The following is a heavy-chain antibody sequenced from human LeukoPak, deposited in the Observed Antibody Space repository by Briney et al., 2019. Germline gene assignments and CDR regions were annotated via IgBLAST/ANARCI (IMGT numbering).Heavy chain of an antibody. CDR2: IYTSGST. V-gene: IGHV4-4*07. CDR1: GGSISSYY. D-gene: IGHD2-15*01. J-gene: IGHJ6*02. CDR3: AREGEVVVAPHYGMDV. Sequence: KPSETLSLTCTVSGGSISSYYWSWLRQPAGKGLEWLGRIYTSGSTNYNPSLKSRVTMSVDTSKNQFSLKLSPVTAADTAVYYCAREGEVVVAPHYGMDVWGQGTTVTVSS.